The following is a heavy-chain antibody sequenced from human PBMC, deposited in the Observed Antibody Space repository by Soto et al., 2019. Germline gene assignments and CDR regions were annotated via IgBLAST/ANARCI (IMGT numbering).Heavy chain of an antibody. CDR3: ARGGVDVVATSAFDY. CDR1: GATYSTSA. D-gene: IGHD5-12*01. Sequence: GASVKVSCKASGATYSTSAISWVRQAPGQGLEWMGGINPILGTPDYAHKFQGRVTITADESTSTVYMELGSLRSEDTALYFCARGGVDVVATSAFDYWGQGALVTVSS. V-gene: IGHV1-69*13. J-gene: IGHJ4*02. CDR2: INPILGTP.